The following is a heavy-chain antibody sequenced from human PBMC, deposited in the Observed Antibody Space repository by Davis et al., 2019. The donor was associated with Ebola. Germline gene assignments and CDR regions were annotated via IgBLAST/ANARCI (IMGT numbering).Heavy chain of an antibody. CDR3: AREHCTSISCYGMDV. CDR2: IYYSGST. V-gene: IGHV4-59*12. CDR1: GGSISSYH. D-gene: IGHD2-2*01. J-gene: IGHJ6*02. Sequence: PSETLSLTCTVSGGSISSYHWSWIRQPPGKGLEWIGYIYYSGSTNYNPSLKSRVTISVDTSKNQFSLKMSSVTAADTAVYFCAREHCTSISCYGMDVWGQGTTVTVSS.